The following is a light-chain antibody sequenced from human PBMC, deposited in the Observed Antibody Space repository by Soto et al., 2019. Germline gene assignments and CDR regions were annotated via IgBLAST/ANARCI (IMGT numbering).Light chain of an antibody. CDR2: GNT. Sequence: QSVLAQPPSVSGAPGQRVTISCTGSSSNIGAGYDVHWYQQLPGRAPKLLIYGNTNRPSGVPDRFSGSKSGTSASLAITGLQAADEADYYCLSFDSSLRVVFGGGTKVTVL. CDR1: SSNIGAGYD. J-gene: IGLJ2*01. V-gene: IGLV1-40*01. CDR3: LSFDSSLRVV.